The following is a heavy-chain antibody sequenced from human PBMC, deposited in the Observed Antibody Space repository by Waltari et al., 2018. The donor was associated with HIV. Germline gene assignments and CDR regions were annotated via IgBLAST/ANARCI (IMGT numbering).Heavy chain of an antibody. CDR2: INHSGSP. CDR3: ARGSPYVVIPAALKLRAAKGGNWFDP. Sequence: QVRLHQWGAGLLKPPETLSLTGAVYGDSFNDYYWGWTRQSPWKGMEWIGEINHSGSPSYNPSLKSRVTISVDTSKNQFSLRLSSVTAADTAMYYCARGSPYVVIPAALKLRAAKGGNWFDPWSQGTLVTVS. CDR1: GDSFNDYY. D-gene: IGHD2-2*01. V-gene: IGHV4-34*01. J-gene: IGHJ5*02.